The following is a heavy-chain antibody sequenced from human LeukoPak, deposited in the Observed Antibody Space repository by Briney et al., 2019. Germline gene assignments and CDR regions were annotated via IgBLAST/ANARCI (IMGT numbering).Heavy chain of an antibody. CDR3: VRTPPNWGADF. D-gene: IGHD7-27*01. CDR1: GYTFTNYD. Sequence: GASVKVSCTASGYTFTNYDINWMRQATGQGLEWMGWMSPNSGDTGYAQKFQGRVTMTRDTSIGTAYLELSSLRSEDSAVYYCVRTPPNWGADFWGQGTLVTVSS. V-gene: IGHV1-8*01. CDR2: MSPNSGDT. J-gene: IGHJ4*02.